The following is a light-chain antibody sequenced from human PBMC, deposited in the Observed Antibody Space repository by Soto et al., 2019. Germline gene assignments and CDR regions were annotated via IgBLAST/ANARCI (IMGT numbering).Light chain of an antibody. J-gene: IGLJ3*02. CDR3: SSSAGNRIFV. CDR1: SSDVGAYDL. Sequence: QSALTQPASVSGSPGQSITISCIGTSSDVGAYDLVSRYQQHQGTAPRLIIYEDLTRPSGIDSRFSGSNSGNTASLTISGLREEDEGKYHCSSSAGNRIFVSGGATKQTLL. V-gene: IGLV2-23*01. CDR2: EDL.